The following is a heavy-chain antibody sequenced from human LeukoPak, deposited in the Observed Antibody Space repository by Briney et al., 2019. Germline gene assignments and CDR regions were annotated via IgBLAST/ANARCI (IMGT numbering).Heavy chain of an antibody. J-gene: IGHJ4*02. CDR2: ISAYNGNT. D-gene: IGHD3-22*01. CDR3: AIVITMIVVVIPLRVH. CDR1: GYTFTSYG. Sequence: GASVKVSCKASGYTFTSYGISWVRQAPGQGLEWMGWISAYNGNTNYAQKLQGRVTMTTDTSTSTAYMELRSLRSDDTAVYYCAIVITMIVVVIPLRVHWGQGTLVTVSS. V-gene: IGHV1-18*01.